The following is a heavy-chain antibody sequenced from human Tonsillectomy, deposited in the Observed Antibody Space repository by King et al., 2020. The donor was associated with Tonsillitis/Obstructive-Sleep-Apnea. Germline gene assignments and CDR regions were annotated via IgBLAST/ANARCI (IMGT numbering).Heavy chain of an antibody. CDR1: GFTFSSYA. CDR3: ARAGDIVVVPAAVYFDY. D-gene: IGHD2-2*01. V-gene: IGHV3-30*04. CDR2: ISYDGNNK. J-gene: IGHJ4*02. Sequence: HVQLVESGGGVVQPGRSLRLSCAASGFTFSSYAMHWVRQAPGKGLEWVAVISYDGNNKYYADSVKGRFTISRDNSKNTLYLQMNSLRAEDTAVYYCARAGDIVVVPAAVYFDYWGQGTLVTVSS.